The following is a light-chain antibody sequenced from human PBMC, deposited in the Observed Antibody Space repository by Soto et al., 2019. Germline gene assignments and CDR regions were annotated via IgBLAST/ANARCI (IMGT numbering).Light chain of an antibody. CDR3: QQYASAPFS. Sequence: EIVLTQSPATLSLSPGDRATLSCRASHSINTSFLAWFKQKPGQAPRLLIYAASTRATGIPDRFSGSASETDFTLTINRLEPDDSAVYYCQQYASAPFSLGPGTKVDIK. V-gene: IGKV3-20*01. CDR1: HSINTSF. CDR2: AAS. J-gene: IGKJ3*01.